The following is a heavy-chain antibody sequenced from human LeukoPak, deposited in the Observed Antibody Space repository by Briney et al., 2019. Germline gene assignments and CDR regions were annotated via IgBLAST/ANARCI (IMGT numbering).Heavy chain of an antibody. V-gene: IGHV4-38-2*02. CDR2: IYHSGST. Sequence: PSETLSLTCTVSGYSISSGYYWGWIRPPPGKGLEWIGSIYHSGSTYYNPSLKSRVTISVDTSKNQFSLKLSSVTAADTAVYYCAVGFELIKWGQGTLVTVSS. CDR1: GYSISSGYY. D-gene: IGHD1-7*01. CDR3: AVGFELIK. J-gene: IGHJ4*02.